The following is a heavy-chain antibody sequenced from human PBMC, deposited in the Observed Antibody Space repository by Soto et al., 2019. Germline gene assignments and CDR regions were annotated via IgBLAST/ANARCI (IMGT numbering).Heavy chain of an antibody. J-gene: IGHJ4*02. D-gene: IGHD1-26*01. CDR1: GGTFSSYS. V-gene: IGHV1-69*16. CDR3: ARGVTSGSCPPFDL. Sequence: QVQLVQSVAEVNEPGSSGKVSCKASGGTFSSYSFSWVRHAPGQGLEWMGGFSPILGTANYAQNFLVRVTITSDEFTSTVYLELSSLRPEDTAVYYCARGVTSGSCPPFDLCGQGTMVTVS. CDR2: FSPILGTA.